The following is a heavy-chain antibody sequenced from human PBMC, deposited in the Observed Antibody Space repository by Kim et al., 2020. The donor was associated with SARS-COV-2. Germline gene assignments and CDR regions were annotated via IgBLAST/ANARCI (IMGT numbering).Heavy chain of an antibody. V-gene: IGHV3-23*01. CDR3: AKVEMATIFGRPDY. J-gene: IGHJ4*02. D-gene: IGHD3-3*01. CDR1: GFTFSSYA. Sequence: GGSLRLSCAASGFTFSSYAMSWVRQAPGKGLEWVSAISGSGGSTYYADSVKGRFTISRDNSKNTLYLQMNSLRAEDTAVYYCAKVEMATIFGRPDYWGQGTLVTVSS. CDR2: ISGSGGST.